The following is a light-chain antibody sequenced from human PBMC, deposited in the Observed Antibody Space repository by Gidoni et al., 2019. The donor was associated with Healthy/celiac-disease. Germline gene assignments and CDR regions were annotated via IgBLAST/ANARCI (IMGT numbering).Light chain of an antibody. CDR2: DAS. Sequence: DIQMTQSSSSLSASVWDRVTINCQASQDIRLYLNWYQQNPEKAPIRLIFDASNMETEVPSRFSGGGAGTDFTFTISSLQPGDVATYYCQQYEHFPSWTFGQGTKVEV. V-gene: IGKV1-33*01. J-gene: IGKJ1*01. CDR1: QDIRLY. CDR3: QQYEHFPSWT.